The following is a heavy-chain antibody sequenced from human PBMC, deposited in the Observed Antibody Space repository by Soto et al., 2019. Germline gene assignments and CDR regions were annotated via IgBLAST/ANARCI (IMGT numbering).Heavy chain of an antibody. D-gene: IGHD1-26*01. CDR2: ISSSSSYI. CDR3: ARRYYDGNTEFGY. CDR1: GVTFSSYS. V-gene: IGHV3-21*01. J-gene: IGHJ4*02. Sequence: GGSLRLSCAASGVTFSSYSMNWVRQALGKGLERVSSISSSSSYIYYADSVKGRFTISRDNAKNSLYLQMHSLRAEDTAVYDCARRYYDGNTEFGYWGQRTLGIVSS.